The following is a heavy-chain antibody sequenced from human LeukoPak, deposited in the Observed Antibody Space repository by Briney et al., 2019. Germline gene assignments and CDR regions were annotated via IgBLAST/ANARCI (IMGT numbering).Heavy chain of an antibody. CDR2: IYPGDFDT. CDR1: GYSFTSYW. V-gene: IGHV5-51*01. J-gene: IGHJ6*03. CDR3: ARIDIVVVPAAMIGGDYYYYMDV. Sequence: GESLKISCKGSGYSFTSYWIGWVRQMPGKGLEWMGIIYPGDFDTRYSPSFQGQVTISADKSISTAYLQWSSLKASDTAMYYCARIDIVVVPAAMIGGDYYYYMDVWGKGTTVTVSS. D-gene: IGHD2-2*01.